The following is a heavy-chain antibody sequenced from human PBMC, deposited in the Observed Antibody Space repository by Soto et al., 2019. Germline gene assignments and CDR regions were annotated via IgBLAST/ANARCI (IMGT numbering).Heavy chain of an antibody. CDR1: GFTFSDFY. J-gene: IGHJ4*02. Sequence: GGSLRLSCAASGFTFSDFYMSWARQAPGKGLEWVAHISQVGLEIFYADSVKGRFAVSRDNAKNSLSLEMNGLRADDTAVYFCARDTASRSYGSDYWGQGALVTVSS. D-gene: IGHD4-17*01. CDR3: ARDTASRSYGSDY. V-gene: IGHV3-7*03. CDR2: ISQVGLEI.